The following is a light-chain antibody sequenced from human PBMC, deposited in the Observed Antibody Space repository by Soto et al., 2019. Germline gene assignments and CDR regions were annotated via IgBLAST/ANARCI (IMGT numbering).Light chain of an antibody. J-gene: IGKJ5*01. CDR1: QSVSSNY. CDR3: QQYGSSLT. Sequence: EIVLTQSPATLSLSPGERATLSCRPSQSVSSNYLAWYQQKPGQAPRIHIYGASSRATGIPDRFSGSGSGTDFTLTISRLEPEDFAVYYCQQYGSSLTLGQGTRLEIK. V-gene: IGKV3-20*01. CDR2: GAS.